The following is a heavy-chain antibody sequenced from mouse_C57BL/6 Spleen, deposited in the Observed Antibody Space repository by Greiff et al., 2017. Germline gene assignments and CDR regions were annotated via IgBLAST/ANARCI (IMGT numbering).Heavy chain of an antibody. Sequence: EVQLVESGGGLVQPKGSLKLSCAASGFSFNTYAMNWVRQAPGKGLEWVARIRSKSNNYATYYADSVKDRFTISRDDSESMLYLQMNNLKTEDTAMYYCVRHGYPYYAMDYWGQGTSVTVSS. D-gene: IGHD1-2*01. V-gene: IGHV10-1*01. CDR2: IRSKSNNYAT. J-gene: IGHJ4*01. CDR3: VRHGYPYYAMDY. CDR1: GFSFNTYA.